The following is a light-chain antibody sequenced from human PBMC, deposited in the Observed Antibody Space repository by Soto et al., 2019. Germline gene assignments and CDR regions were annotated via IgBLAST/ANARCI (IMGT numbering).Light chain of an antibody. Sequence: QSVLTQPASVSGSPGQPITISCTGTSSDVGGYNYVCWYQQHPGKAPKLMIYEVSNRPSGVSNRFSGSKSGNTASLTISGLQAEDEADYYCSSFTSGSTLFGTGTKSPS. J-gene: IGLJ1*01. CDR3: SSFTSGSTL. CDR1: SSDVGGYNY. CDR2: EVS. V-gene: IGLV2-14*01.